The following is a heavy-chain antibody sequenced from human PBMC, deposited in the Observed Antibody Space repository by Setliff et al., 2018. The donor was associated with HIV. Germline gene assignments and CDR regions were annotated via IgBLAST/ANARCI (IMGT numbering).Heavy chain of an antibody. CDR3: ARSYYYDSSGGSCYSGGFFFDY. CDR1: GGSINSGNYY. Sequence: SETLSLTCSVSGGSINSGNYYWGWIRQPPGKGLEWIGSMSHSGSTLYKPSLKSRVSISVDTSNNHFSLKLRSVTAADTAVYYCARSYYYDSSGGSCYSGGFFFDYWGQGTLVTVSS. V-gene: IGHV4-39*02. CDR2: MSHSGST. D-gene: IGHD2-15*01. J-gene: IGHJ4*02.